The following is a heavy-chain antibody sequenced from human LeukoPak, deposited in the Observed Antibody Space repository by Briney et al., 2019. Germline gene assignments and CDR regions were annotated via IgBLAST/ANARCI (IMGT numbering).Heavy chain of an antibody. CDR1: GFTFSNYV. CDR3: AKGSSGSGSYHFDY. J-gene: IGHJ4*02. CDR2: ISGSGAST. D-gene: IGHD3-10*01. V-gene: IGHV3-23*01. Sequence: PGGSLRLSCAASGFTFSNYVMSWVRQAPGKGLEWVSGISGSGASTYYADSVKGRFTISGDNSKNTLYLQISSLRVEDTAVYYCAKGSSGSGSYHFDYWGQGTLVTVSS.